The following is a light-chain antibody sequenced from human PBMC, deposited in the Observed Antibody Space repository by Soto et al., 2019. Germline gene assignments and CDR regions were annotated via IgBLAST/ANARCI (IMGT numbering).Light chain of an antibody. CDR3: QQSNNWPPWT. J-gene: IGKJ1*01. CDR2: GAS. CDR1: QSVSSN. Sequence: EIVMTQSPATLSVSPGERATLSCRASQSVSSNLAWYQQKPGQAPRLLSYGASTRATGIPARFSGSGSGTEFTLTISSLQSEDFAVYYCQQSNNWPPWTFGQGTKVEIK. V-gene: IGKV3-15*01.